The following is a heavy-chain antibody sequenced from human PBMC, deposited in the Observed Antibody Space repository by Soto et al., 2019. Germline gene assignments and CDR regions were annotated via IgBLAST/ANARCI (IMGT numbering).Heavy chain of an antibody. J-gene: IGHJ6*02. CDR1: GGSMSSYY. CDR3: ARGLSPYYYYGLGV. D-gene: IGHD2-2*01. Sequence: SETLSLTCSVSGGSMSSYYWSWIRQPPGKGLEWIGYIYYSGSTNYNPSLKSRVIISADTSKNQFSLKLSSVIAADTAVYYCARGLSPYYYYGLGVWGQGTTVTVSS. V-gene: IGHV4-59*01. CDR2: IYYSGST.